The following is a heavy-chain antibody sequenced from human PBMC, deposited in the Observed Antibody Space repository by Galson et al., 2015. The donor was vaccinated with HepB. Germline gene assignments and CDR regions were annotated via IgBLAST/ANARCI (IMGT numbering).Heavy chain of an antibody. J-gene: IGHJ6*02. D-gene: IGHD3-16*01. V-gene: IGHV3-30-3*01. CDR1: GFTFSSYA. CDR3: AREQGGRDYGMDV. Sequence: SLRLSCAASGFTFSSYAMHWVRQAPGKGLEWVAVISYDGSNKYYADSVKGRFTISRDNSKNTLYLQMNSLRAEDTAVYYCAREQGGRDYGMDVWGQGTTVTVSS. CDR2: ISYDGSNK.